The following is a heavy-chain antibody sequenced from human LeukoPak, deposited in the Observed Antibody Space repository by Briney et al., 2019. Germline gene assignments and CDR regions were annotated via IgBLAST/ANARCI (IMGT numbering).Heavy chain of an antibody. CDR3: AKDRDIDYGDFY. V-gene: IGHV3-64*01. CDR1: GFTFSSYA. J-gene: IGHJ4*02. D-gene: IGHD4-17*01. Sequence: GGSLRLSCAASGFTFSSYAMHWVRQAPGKGLEYVSGISSNGGSKYYANSVKGRFTISRDNAKDTLYLQMGSLRAEDMAVYYCAKDRDIDYGDFYWGQGTLVTVSS. CDR2: ISSNGGSK.